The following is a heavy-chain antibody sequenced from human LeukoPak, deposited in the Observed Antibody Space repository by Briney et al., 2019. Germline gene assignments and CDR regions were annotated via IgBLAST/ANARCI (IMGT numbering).Heavy chain of an antibody. D-gene: IGHD1-1*01. Sequence: SETLSLTCTVSVGPISNYYWSWIRQPPGKGLQWIGYIYNSGSTKYNPSLKSRVTISVDTSKNQFSLKLRSVTAADTAFYYCARGRWNDLYFDYWGQGALVTVSS. CDR2: IYNSGST. CDR1: VGPISNYY. V-gene: IGHV4-59*01. J-gene: IGHJ4*02. CDR3: ARGRWNDLYFDY.